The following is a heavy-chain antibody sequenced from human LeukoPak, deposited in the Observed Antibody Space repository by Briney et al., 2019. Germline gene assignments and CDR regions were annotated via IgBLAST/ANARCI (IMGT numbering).Heavy chain of an antibody. D-gene: IGHD3-10*01. CDR2: ISYDEVNE. CDR1: GFTFRRYA. J-gene: IGHJ5*02. Sequence: GGSLRLSCEVSGFTFRRYAMHWVRQAPGKGLEWLAVISYDEVNEYYADSVKGRFTISRDNSKNTLFLQMNSLRPEDTAVYYCARDPTIAFVRGLIPRTWFDTWGQGTLVTVSS. CDR3: ARDPTIAFVRGLIPRTWFDT. V-gene: IGHV3-30-3*01.